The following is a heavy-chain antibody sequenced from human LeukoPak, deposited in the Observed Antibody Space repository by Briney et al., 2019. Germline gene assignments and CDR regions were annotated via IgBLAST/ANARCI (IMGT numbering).Heavy chain of an antibody. D-gene: IGHD4-23*01. CDR1: GVTFSDYY. V-gene: IGHV3-69-1*02. J-gene: IGHJ4*02. CDR2: ISSSGTI. Sequence: PGGSLRLSCAASGVTFSDYYMNWIRQSPEKGLEWVSYISSSGTIYYADSVKDRFISSRDNAKNSLYLQMNSLRAEDTAIYYCARDSGGGNFDFWGQGALVTVSS. CDR3: ARDSGGGNFDF.